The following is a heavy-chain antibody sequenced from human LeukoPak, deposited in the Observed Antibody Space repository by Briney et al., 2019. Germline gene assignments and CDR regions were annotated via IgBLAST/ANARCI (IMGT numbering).Heavy chain of an antibody. V-gene: IGHV3-7*03. CDR2: IKQDGSEK. D-gene: IGHD3-10*01. CDR3: AKCSNYYGSGSYYGPFDY. Sequence: GGSLRLSCVGSGFTFSGYWMSWVRQAPGKGLEWVANIKQDGSEKYYVDSVEGRFTISRDNAKNTVYLQMNSLRAEDTAVYYCAKCSNYYGSGSYYGPFDYWGQGTLVIVSS. J-gene: IGHJ4*02. CDR1: GFTFSGYW.